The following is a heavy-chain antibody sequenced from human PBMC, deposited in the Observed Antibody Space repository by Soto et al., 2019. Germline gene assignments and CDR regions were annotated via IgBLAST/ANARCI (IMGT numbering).Heavy chain of an antibody. V-gene: IGHV5-51*01. CDR1: GYSFTSYW. J-gene: IGHJ4*02. CDR2: IYPGDSDT. CDR3: ARHGVLEQQLDQAGFDY. Sequence: GESLKISCKGSGYSFTSYWIGWVRQMPGKGLEWMGIIYPGDSDTRYSPSFQGQVTISADKSISTAYLQWSSLKASDTAMYYCARHGVLEQQLDQAGFDYWGQGTLVTVSS. D-gene: IGHD6-13*01.